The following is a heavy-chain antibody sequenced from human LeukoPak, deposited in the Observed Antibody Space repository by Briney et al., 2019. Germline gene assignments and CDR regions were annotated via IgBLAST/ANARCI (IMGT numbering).Heavy chain of an antibody. V-gene: IGHV5-51*01. Sequence: GESLKISCKGSGYSFISYWIGWVRQMPGKGLEWMGIIYPGDSDTRYSPSFQGQVTISADKSISTAYLQWSSLKASDTAMYYCARNYDSSGYYFDYWGQGTLVTVSS. J-gene: IGHJ4*02. CDR3: ARNYDSSGYYFDY. CDR2: IYPGDSDT. D-gene: IGHD3-22*01. CDR1: GYSFISYW.